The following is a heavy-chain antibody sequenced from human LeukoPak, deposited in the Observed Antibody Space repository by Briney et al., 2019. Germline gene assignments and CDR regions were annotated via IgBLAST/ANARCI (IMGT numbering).Heavy chain of an antibody. Sequence: AGGSLRLSCAASGFIVSSYGMSWVRQAAGKGLGWVSVISCSGRSTNYADSVKGRFTISRDNSNNTLYLQINTLRAEDTAVYYCAKAVYCSGGSCYSDYWGQGTLVTVSS. CDR1: GFIVSSYG. CDR2: ISCSGRST. V-gene: IGHV3-23*01. J-gene: IGHJ4*02. CDR3: AKAVYCSGGSCYSDY. D-gene: IGHD2-15*01.